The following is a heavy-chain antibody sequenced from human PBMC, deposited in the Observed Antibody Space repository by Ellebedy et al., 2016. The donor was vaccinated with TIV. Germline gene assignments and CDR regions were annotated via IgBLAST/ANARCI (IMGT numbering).Heavy chain of an antibody. CDR1: GFTFSNHA. V-gene: IGHV3-30*04. Sequence: GESLKISCAASGFTFSNHALHWVRQAPGKGLEWVAVISYDGSDKYYADSVKGRFTISRDASKNILYLRMNSLRPEDTAVYYCARDRAVTTPMGYFDYWGQGTLVTVSS. J-gene: IGHJ4*02. D-gene: IGHD5-18*01. CDR3: ARDRAVTTPMGYFDY. CDR2: ISYDGSDK.